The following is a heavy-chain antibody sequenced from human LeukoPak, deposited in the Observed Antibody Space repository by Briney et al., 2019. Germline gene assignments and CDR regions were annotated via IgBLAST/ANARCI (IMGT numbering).Heavy chain of an antibody. CDR2: ISAYNGNT. D-gene: IGHD2-2*01. CDR3: ARDGYQLLLDAFDI. CDR1: GYTFTSYG. Sequence: ASVKLSCTASGYTFTSYGISWVRQAPGQGLEWMGWISAYNGNTNYAQKLQGRVTMTTDTSTSTAYMELRSVRSDDTAGYYCARDGYQLLLDAFDIWGQGTMVTVSS. V-gene: IGHV1-18*04. J-gene: IGHJ3*02.